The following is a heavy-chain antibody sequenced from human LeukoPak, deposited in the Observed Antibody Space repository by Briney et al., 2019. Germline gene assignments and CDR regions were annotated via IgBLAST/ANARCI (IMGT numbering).Heavy chain of an antibody. CDR3: ARGQGGYDSSGYPFDY. D-gene: IGHD3-22*01. J-gene: IGHJ4*02. CDR2: INHSGST. Sequence: PSETLSLTCAVYGGSFSGYYWSWIRQPPGKGLEWIGEINHSGSTNYNPSLKSRVTISVDTSKNQFSLKLSSVTAADTAVYYCARGQGGYDSSGYPFDYWGQGTLVTVSP. V-gene: IGHV4-34*01. CDR1: GGSFSGYY.